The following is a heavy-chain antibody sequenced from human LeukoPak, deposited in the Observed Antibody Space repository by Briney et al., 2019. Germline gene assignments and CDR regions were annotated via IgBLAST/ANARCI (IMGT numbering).Heavy chain of an antibody. CDR3: ARHGYSSGSLAWFDP. V-gene: IGHV4-28*01. J-gene: IGHJ5*02. CDR2: IYSSGST. CDR1: GYSISSSNW. D-gene: IGHD6-19*01. Sequence: SETLSLTCAVSGYSISSSNWWGWIRQPPGKGLEWIGYIYSSGSTYYNPSLKSRVTMSVDTSKNQFSLKLSSVTAADTAVYYCARHGYSSGSLAWFDPWGQGTQVTVSS.